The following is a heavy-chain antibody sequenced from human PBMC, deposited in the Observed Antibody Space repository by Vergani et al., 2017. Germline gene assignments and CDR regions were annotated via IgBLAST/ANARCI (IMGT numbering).Heavy chain of an antibody. CDR2: IYYSGST. CDR1: GGSISSYY. J-gene: IGHJ6*03. CDR3: ARDNYDILTGYYTDYYYYYMDV. D-gene: IGHD3-9*01. Sequence: QVQLQESGPGLVKPSETLSLTCTVSGGSISSYYWSWIRQPPGKGLEWIGYIYYSGSTNYNPSLKSRVTISVDTSKNQFSLKLSSVTAADTAVYYCARDNYDILTGYYTDYYYYYMDVWVKGTTVTVSS. V-gene: IGHV4-59*01.